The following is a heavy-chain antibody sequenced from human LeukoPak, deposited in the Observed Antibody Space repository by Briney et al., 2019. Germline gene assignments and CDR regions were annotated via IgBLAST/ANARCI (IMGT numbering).Heavy chain of an antibody. CDR1: GFTFSGYA. CDR3: ARVGYYASGPFSYFDY. D-gene: IGHD3-10*01. CDR2: ISYDGSNE. V-gene: IGHV3-30-3*01. Sequence: VGSLRLSCAASGFTFSGYAMHWVRQAPGKGLEWVAVISYDGSNEYYADSVKGRFTISRDNTKNTLYLQMNSLSVEDTAVYYCARVGYYASGPFSYFDYWGQGTLVTVSS. J-gene: IGHJ4*02.